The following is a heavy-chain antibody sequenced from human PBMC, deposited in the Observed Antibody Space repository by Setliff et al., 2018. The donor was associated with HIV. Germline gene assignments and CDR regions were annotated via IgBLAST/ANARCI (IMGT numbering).Heavy chain of an antibody. J-gene: IGHJ4*02. D-gene: IGHD7-27*01. CDR3: TTGGDWGPLRFDY. CDR2: IKSKTDGGTT. V-gene: IGHV3-15*01. Sequence: PGKSLKISCAASGFIFKNAWMSWVRQAPGKGLEWVGRIKSKTDGGTTDYAAPVKGRFTISRDDSKNTMYLQMSSLKTEDTAVYYCTTGGDWGPLRFDYWGQGMLVTVSP. CDR1: GFIFKNAW.